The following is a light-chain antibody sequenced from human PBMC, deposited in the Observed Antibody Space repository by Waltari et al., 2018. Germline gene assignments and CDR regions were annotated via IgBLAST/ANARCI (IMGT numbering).Light chain of an antibody. V-gene: IGKV2-30*01. CDR3: MQGTHWPPWT. CDR1: QSLLYSDGNTY. Sequence: DVVLTQSPLSLPVTLGQPASISCRSSQSLLYSDGNTYLNWFQQRPGQSPRRLSFKISNREFGVPDRCSGSGSGTNFTLKINRVEAEDVGLYYCMQGTHWPPWTFGQGTKVEIK. J-gene: IGKJ1*01. CDR2: KIS.